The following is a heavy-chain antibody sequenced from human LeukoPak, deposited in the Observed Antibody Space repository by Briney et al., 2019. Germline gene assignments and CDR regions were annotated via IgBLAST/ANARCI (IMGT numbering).Heavy chain of an antibody. Sequence: GGSLRLSCAASGFSFSRYAMTWVRQAPGKRLECVSVISGGGDRVDYAESVKGRFTISRDNSKNTLYLQMNSLRAEDTAVYYCAKDSLTFGTDYWGQGTLVTVSS. CDR1: GFSFSRYA. CDR3: AKDSLTFGTDY. J-gene: IGHJ4*02. D-gene: IGHD3/OR15-3a*01. CDR2: ISGGGDRV. V-gene: IGHV3-23*01.